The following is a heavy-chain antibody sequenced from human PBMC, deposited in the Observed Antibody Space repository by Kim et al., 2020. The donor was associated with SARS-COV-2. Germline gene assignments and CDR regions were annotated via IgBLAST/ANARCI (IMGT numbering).Heavy chain of an antibody. CDR2: IKQDGSEK. Sequence: GGSLRLSCAASGFTFSSYWMSWVRQAPGKGLEWVANIKQDGSEKYYVDSVKGRFTISRDNAKNSLYLQMNSLRAEDMAVYYCARVCKLLRFLEWLNDKTNYGMDVWGQGTTVTVSS. CDR3: ARVCKLLRFLEWLNDKTNYGMDV. J-gene: IGHJ6*02. D-gene: IGHD3-3*01. CDR1: GFTFSSYW. V-gene: IGHV3-7*03.